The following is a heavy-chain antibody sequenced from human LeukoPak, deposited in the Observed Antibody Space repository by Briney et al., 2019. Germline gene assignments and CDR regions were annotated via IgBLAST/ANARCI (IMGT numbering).Heavy chain of an antibody. CDR1: GSSFTSYW. D-gene: IGHD3-10*01. CDR2: IYPGDSDT. J-gene: IGHJ4*02. V-gene: IGHV5-51*01. CDR3: ARLLGLGYYYGSGDFDY. Sequence: GASLKISCKGSGSSFTSYWIGWVRQMPGKGLEWMGIIYPGDSDTRYSPSFQGQVTISADKSISTAYLQWSSLKASDTAMYYCARLLGLGYYYGSGDFDYWGQGTLVTVSS.